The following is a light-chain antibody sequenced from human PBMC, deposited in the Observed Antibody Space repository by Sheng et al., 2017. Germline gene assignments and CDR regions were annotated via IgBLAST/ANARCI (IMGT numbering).Light chain of an antibody. V-gene: IGLV1-40*01. J-gene: IGLJ1*01. CDR2: GNS. CDR3: AAWDDSLNGLXV. Sequence: QSVLTQPPSVSGAPGQRVTISCTGSSSNIGAGYDVHWYQQLPGTAPKLLIYGNSNRPSGVPDRFSGSKSGTSASLAITGLQAEDEADYYCAAWDDSLNGLXVFGTGTKSPS. CDR1: SSNIGAGYD.